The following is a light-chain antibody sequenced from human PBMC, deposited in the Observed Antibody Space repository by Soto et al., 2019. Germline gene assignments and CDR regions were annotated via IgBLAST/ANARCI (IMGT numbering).Light chain of an antibody. CDR2: EVS. Sequence: QSALTQPPSASGSPGQSVTISCTGTSSDVGGYNYVSWYQQHPGKAPKLMIYEVSKRPSGVPDRFSGSKSGNTASLTVSGLQPEDEADYYCISYAGSNLLYVFGTGTKLTVL. J-gene: IGLJ1*01. CDR3: ISYAGSNLLYV. CDR1: SSDVGGYNY. V-gene: IGLV2-8*01.